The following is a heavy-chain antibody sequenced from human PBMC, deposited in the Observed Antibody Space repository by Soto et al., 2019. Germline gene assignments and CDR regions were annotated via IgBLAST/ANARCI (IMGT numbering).Heavy chain of an antibody. CDR3: GTSPWSGGSRCSWSLDY. V-gene: IGHV4-31*03. CDR1: GGSITTGGYY. Sequence: TLSLTCTVSGGSITTGGYYWSWIRQLPGKGLEWIGHRYYSESTYYNPSLKSRVSISLDTSKNQFSLKLSFVTAADTAMYYCGTSPWSGGSRCSWSLDYGDQGTLVAVSS. J-gene: IGHJ4*02. D-gene: IGHD2-15*01. CDR2: RYYSEST.